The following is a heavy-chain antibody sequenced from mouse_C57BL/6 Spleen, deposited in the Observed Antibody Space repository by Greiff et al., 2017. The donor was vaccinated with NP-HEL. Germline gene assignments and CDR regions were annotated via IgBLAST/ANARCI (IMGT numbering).Heavy chain of an antibody. CDR2: IHPNSGST. CDR1: GYTFTSYW. Sequence: VQLQQPGAELVKPGASVKLSCKASGYTFTSYWMHWVKQRPGQGLEWIGMIHPNSGSTNYNEKYKSKATLTVDKSSSTAYMQLSSLTSEDSAVYYCARERATGFFDYWGQGTTLTVSS. D-gene: IGHD3-1*01. V-gene: IGHV1-64*01. J-gene: IGHJ2*01. CDR3: ARERATGFFDY.